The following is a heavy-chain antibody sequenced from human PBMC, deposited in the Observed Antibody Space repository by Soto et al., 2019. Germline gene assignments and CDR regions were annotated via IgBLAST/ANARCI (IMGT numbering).Heavy chain of an antibody. D-gene: IGHD5-12*01. CDR1: GYTFTRSG. Sequence: QVQLVQSGAEVKKPGASVKVSCKASGYTFTRSGISWVRQAPGQGPEWMGWINSYNGDTNYAQTFQGRVTMTTDTSTSTAYMDLRSLKTDDTAVYSCERDVVAPYNSHGMDAWGQGAPVTVSS. J-gene: IGHJ6*02. CDR3: ERDVVAPYNSHGMDA. V-gene: IGHV1-18*01. CDR2: INSYNGDT.